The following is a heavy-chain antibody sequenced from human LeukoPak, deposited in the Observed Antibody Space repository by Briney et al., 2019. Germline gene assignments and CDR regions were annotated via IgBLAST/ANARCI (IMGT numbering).Heavy chain of an antibody. Sequence: GGSLRLSCAGSGFTFNTYNMNWVRQAPGKGLEWVSSISSSSSYIYYADSVKGRFTISRDNAKNSLYLQMNSLRAEDTAVYYCARDGDGSGSYYYYYYYYMDVWGKGTTVTVSS. D-gene: IGHD3-10*01. CDR1: GFTFNTYN. CDR2: ISSSSSYI. CDR3: ARDGDGSGSYYYYYYYYMDV. J-gene: IGHJ6*03. V-gene: IGHV3-21*01.